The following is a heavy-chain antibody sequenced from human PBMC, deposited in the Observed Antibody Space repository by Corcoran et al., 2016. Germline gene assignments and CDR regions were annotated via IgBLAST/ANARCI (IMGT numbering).Heavy chain of an antibody. V-gene: IGHV3-15*07. CDR2: IKSKTDDGTT. Sequence: EVQLVESGGGLVKPGGSLRLSCAASGFTFSNAWMNWVRQAPGKGLEWVGRIKSKTDDGTTDYAAPVKGRFTISRDDSTNTLYLQMNSLKTEETAVYYCTTLAAASPVGVGYAMDVWGKGTTVTFSS. J-gene: IGHJ6*04. CDR1: GFTFSNAW. CDR3: TTLAAASPVGVGYAMDV. D-gene: IGHD6-13*01.